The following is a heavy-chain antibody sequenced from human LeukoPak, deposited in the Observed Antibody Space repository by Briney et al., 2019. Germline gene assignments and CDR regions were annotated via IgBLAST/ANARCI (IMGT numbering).Heavy chain of an antibody. CDR3: ARGGDGSGFLFY. J-gene: IGHJ4*02. D-gene: IGHD6-19*01. CDR2: IYPADSKT. CDR1: GYSFTIYW. V-gene: IGHV5-51*01. Sequence: GESLKISCKGSGYSFTIYWIGWVRQMPGKGLEWLGFIYPADSKTTYSPSFQGQVTISADKSISTASLQWRSLKASDNAIYYCARGGDGSGFLFYWGQGTLVTVSS.